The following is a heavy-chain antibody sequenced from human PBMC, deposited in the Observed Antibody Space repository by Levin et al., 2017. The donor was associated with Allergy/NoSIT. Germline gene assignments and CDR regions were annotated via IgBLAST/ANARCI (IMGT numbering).Heavy chain of an antibody. V-gene: IGHV3-30*18. D-gene: IGHD4-17*01. CDR3: AKILTTVTDY. CDR1: GFTFSSYG. J-gene: IGHJ4*02. CDR2: ISYDGSNK. Sequence: GGSLRLSCAASGFTFSSYGMHWVRQAPGKGLEWVAVISYDGSNKYYADSVKGRFTISRDNSKNTLYLQMNSLRAEDTAVYYCAKILTTVTDYWGQGTLVTVSS.